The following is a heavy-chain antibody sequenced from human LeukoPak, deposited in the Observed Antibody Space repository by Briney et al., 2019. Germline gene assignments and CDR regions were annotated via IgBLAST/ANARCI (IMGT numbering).Heavy chain of an antibody. CDR1: GYTFTSYY. J-gene: IGHJ6*03. Sequence: ASVKASCKASGYTFTSYYMHWVRRAPGHGLEWRGIINPSGGSTSYAQKFQGRVNMTRDMSTSTVYMELSSLRSEDTAVYYCAREDNWNGYYYYYMDVWGKGTTVTVSS. CDR2: INPSGGST. V-gene: IGHV1-46*01. D-gene: IGHD1-20*01. CDR3: AREDNWNGYYYYYMDV.